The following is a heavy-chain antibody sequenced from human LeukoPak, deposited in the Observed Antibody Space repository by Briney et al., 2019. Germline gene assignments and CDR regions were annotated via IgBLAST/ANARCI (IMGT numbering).Heavy chain of an antibody. V-gene: IGHV1-18*01. CDR3: AREGDYFGDH. CDR2: ISAYNGDT. CDR1: GYTFNRHG. J-gene: IGHJ5*02. D-gene: IGHD4-17*01. Sequence: GASVKVSCKASGYTFNRHGISWARQAPGQGLEWMGWISAYNGDTKYAQKFQGRVTLTIDTSTSTAYMELRSLRSDDTAMYYCAREGDYFGDHWGQGTLVTVSS.